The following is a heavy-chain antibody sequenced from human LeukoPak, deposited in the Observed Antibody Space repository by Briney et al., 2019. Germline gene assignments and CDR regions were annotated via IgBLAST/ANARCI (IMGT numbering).Heavy chain of an antibody. V-gene: IGHV4-39*01. Sequence: SETLSLICTVSGGSISSSSYYWGWLRQPPGKGLEWIGSIYYSGSTYYNPSLKSRVTISVDTSKNQFSLRLSSVTAADTAVYYCARHGIAAAGPFDPWGQGTLVTVSS. CDR3: ARHGIAAAGPFDP. CDR1: GGSISSSSYY. D-gene: IGHD6-13*01. J-gene: IGHJ5*02. CDR2: IYYSGST.